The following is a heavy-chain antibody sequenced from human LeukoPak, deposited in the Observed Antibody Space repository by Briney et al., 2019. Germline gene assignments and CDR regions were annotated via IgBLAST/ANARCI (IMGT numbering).Heavy chain of an antibody. CDR2: IKQDGSGE. J-gene: IGHJ6*02. CDR3: ARGYHGMDG. CDR1: GFTFSSYW. Sequence: PGGSLRLSCAASGFTFSSYWMNWVRQAPGKGLEWVANIKQDGSGEYYVDSVKGRFTISRDNAKNSLYLQMNSLRAEDTAVYYWARGYHGMDGWGQGTTVTVSS. V-gene: IGHV3-7*03.